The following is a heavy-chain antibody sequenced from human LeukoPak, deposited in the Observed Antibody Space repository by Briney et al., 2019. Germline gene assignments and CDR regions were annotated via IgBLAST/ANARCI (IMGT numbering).Heavy chain of an antibody. V-gene: IGHV3-48*04. CDR3: ARAMSTFGGVRNYFDS. CDR1: GFTFSGHN. Sequence: PGGSLRLSCAASGFTFSGHNMNWVRQAPGKGLEWISFVSISSGTIYYADSVKGRFRISRDNAKSSLDLEMNSLRAEDTAVYYCARAMSTFGGVRNYFDSWGQERWSPSPQ. CDR2: VSISSGTI. J-gene: IGHJ4*01. D-gene: IGHD3-16*01.